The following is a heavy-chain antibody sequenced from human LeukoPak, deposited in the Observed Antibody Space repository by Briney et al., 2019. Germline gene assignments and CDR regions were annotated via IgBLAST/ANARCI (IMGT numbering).Heavy chain of an antibody. CDR1: GGSIRSGDYY. J-gene: IGHJ4*02. V-gene: IGHV4-30-4*08. D-gene: IGHD6-13*01. Sequence: PSETLSLTCTVSGGSIRSGDYYWSWIRQPPGKGLEWIGYIYYSGNTYYNPSLKSRVTISVDTSKKQFSLKLSSVTAADTAVYYCARRPFSSSRYYFDYWGQGTLVTVSS. CDR2: IYYSGNT. CDR3: ARRPFSSSRYYFDY.